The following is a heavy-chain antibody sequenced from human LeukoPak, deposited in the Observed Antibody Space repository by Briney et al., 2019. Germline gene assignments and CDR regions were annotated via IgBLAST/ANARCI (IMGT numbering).Heavy chain of an antibody. CDR3: ASLTYYYDSSGYSSNDY. V-gene: IGHV3-23*01. CDR2: ISGSGGST. D-gene: IGHD3-22*01. CDR1: GFTFSSYA. J-gene: IGHJ4*02. Sequence: GESLRLPCAASGFTFSSYAMSWVRQAPGKGLEWVSAISGSGGSTYYADSVKGRFTISRDNSKNTLYLQMNSLRAEDTAVYYCASLTYYYDSSGYSSNDYWGQGTLVTVSS.